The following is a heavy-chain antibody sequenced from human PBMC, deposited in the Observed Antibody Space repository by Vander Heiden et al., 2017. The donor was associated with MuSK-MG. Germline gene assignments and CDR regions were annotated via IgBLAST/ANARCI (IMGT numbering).Heavy chain of an antibody. CDR2: TYYRSRWYN. D-gene: IGHD6-13*01. Sequence: QVQLQQSGPGLVKPSQTLSLTCAISGDSVSSKSAAWNWIRQSPSRGLEWLGRTYYRSRWYNDYVLSMKSRTTINPDTSKNQFSLQLNSVTPEDTAVYYCAGSHVAAVGPGHYYYYMDVWGKGTTVTVSS. CDR1: GDSVSSKSAA. CDR3: AGSHVAAVGPGHYYYYMDV. J-gene: IGHJ6*03. V-gene: IGHV6-1*01.